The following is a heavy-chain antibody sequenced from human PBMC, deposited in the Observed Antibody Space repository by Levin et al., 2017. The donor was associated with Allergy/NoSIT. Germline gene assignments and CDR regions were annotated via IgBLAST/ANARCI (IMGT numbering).Heavy chain of an antibody. Sequence: AGGSLRLSCAASGFTFSSYWMTWVRQAPGKGLEWVANIKQDGSDKYYVDSVKGRFTISRDNAKNSLYLQMNSLRVEDTAVYYCARDGYGDYGIGPRYNWFDPWGQGTLVTVSS. V-gene: IGHV3-7*01. CDR1: GFTFSSYW. D-gene: IGHD4-17*01. J-gene: IGHJ5*02. CDR3: ARDGYGDYGIGPRYNWFDP. CDR2: IKQDGSDK.